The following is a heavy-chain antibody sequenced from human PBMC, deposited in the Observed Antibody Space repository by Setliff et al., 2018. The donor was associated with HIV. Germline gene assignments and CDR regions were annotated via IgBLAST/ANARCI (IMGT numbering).Heavy chain of an antibody. CDR2: IYYSGST. V-gene: IGHV4-31*03. Sequence: PSETLSLTCTVSGGSISSGVYYWSWIRQHPGKGLEWIGYIYYSGSTYYNPSLKSRVTISVDTSKNQFSLKLSSVTAADTAVYYCARNKYNWNYYYYYGMDVWGQGTTVTVS. CDR3: ARNKYNWNYYYYYGMDV. J-gene: IGHJ6*02. D-gene: IGHD1-7*01. CDR1: GGSISSGVYY.